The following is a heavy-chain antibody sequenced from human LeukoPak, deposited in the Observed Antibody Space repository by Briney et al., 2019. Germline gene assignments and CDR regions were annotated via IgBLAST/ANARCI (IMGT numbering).Heavy chain of an antibody. CDR2: ISGSGEST. J-gene: IGHJ5*02. Sequence: GGSLRLSCAASGFTFSSYWIHWVRQAPGKGLEWVSAISGSGESTYYADSVKGRFTISRENSKSTLYLQMNSLRAEDTALYYCAKARGYSSSSENNWFDPWGQGTLVTVSS. CDR3: AKARGYSSSSENNWFDP. D-gene: IGHD6-6*01. CDR1: GFTFSSYW. V-gene: IGHV3-23*01.